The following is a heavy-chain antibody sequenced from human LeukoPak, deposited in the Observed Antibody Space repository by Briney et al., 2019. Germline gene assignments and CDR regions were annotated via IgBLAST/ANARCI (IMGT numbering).Heavy chain of an antibody. J-gene: IGHJ4*02. CDR1: DCSISSSSYY. Sequence: KPSETLSLTCTVSDCSISSSSYYRGWIRQPPGKGLEWIGNIYYSGSTYYNPSLKSRVTISIDTSKDQFSLKLSSVTAADTAVYYSARRNSGSGKMDYWGQGTLVTVSS. V-gene: IGHV4-39*01. CDR2: IYYSGST. CDR3: ARRNSGSGKMDY. D-gene: IGHD3-10*01.